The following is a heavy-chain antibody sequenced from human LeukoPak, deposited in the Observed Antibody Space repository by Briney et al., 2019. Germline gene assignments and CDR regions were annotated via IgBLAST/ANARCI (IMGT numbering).Heavy chain of an antibody. CDR1: GGTFSSYA. Sequence: PSASVKVSCKASGGTFSSYAISWVRQAPGQGLEWMGGIIPIFGTANYAQKFQGRVTITADESTSTAYMELSSLRSEDTAVYYCARGPYYYYYYMDVWGKGTTVTVSS. CDR3: ARGPYYYYYYMDV. V-gene: IGHV1-69*13. J-gene: IGHJ6*03. CDR2: IIPIFGTA.